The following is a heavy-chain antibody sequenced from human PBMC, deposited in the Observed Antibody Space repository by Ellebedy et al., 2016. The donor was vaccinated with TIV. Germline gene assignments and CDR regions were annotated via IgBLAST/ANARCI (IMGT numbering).Heavy chain of an antibody. J-gene: IGHJ4*02. V-gene: IGHV1-46*01. CDR3: AGESSSVRPGDF. CDR1: GYTFTTYY. D-gene: IGHD6-6*01. CDR2: INPTSGSA. Sequence: ASVKVSXXSSGYTFTTYYIHWVRQAPGQGLEWMGIINPTSGSADYAQKFQGRVTMTRDLSTSTVYMGLNSLKFEDTAVYYCAGESSSVRPGDFWGQGTLVTVSS.